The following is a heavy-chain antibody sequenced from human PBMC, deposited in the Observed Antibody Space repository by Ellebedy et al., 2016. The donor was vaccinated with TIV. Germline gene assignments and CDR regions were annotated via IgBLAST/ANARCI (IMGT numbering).Heavy chain of an antibody. V-gene: IGHV4-34*01. D-gene: IGHD6-6*01. CDR3: AKSLHFGSSSFFDF. CDR1: GGSFSGHY. CDR2: VTHSGST. Sequence: SETLSLXXAVYGGSFSGHYWSWIRQPPGKGLEWIGEVTHSGSTNYNPSLKSRVTISVDTSKNQFSLKLNSVTAADTAVYYCAKSLHFGSSSFFDFWGQGTLVTVSS. J-gene: IGHJ4*02.